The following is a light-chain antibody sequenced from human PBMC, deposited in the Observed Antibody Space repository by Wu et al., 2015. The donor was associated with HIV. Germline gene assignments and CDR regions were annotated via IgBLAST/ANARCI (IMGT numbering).Light chain of an antibody. V-gene: IGKV1-8*01. Sequence: AIRMTQSPSSLPASTGDRVTITCRASQGISSYLAWYQQKPGKAPKLLIYAASTLQSGVPSRFSGSGSGTDFTLTISCLQSEDFATYYCQQYYSYLYTFGQGTKAGDQT. CDR2: AAS. CDR1: QGISSY. J-gene: IGKJ2*01. CDR3: QQYYSYLYT.